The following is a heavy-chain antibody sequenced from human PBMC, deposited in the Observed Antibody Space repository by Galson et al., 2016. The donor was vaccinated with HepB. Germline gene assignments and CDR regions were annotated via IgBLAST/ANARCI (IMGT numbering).Heavy chain of an antibody. J-gene: IGHJ4*02. D-gene: IGHD3-3*01. CDR1: RFTFNDYA. CDR3: AKDRVRFLEWSFDS. V-gene: IGHV3-30*18. CDR2: ISYDGSDK. Sequence: SLRLSCAASRFTFNDYAMHWVRQAPGKGLEWVAVISYDGSDKKYADFVKGRFTISRDNSKNTLHLQMNSLRVEDTAVYYCAKDRVRFLEWSFDSWGQGTLVTVSS.